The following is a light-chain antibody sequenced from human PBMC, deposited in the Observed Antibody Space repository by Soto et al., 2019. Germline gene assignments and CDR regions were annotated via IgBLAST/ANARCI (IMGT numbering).Light chain of an antibody. V-gene: IGKV3-20*01. CDR3: QQYGSTPRVT. Sequence: EIVLTQSPGTLSLSPGQRATLSCRASQSLSSSFLAWYQQKPGQAPRLLIYGASSRAAGVPDRFSGSWSGTDFTLTISSLEPEDFAVYYCQQYGSTPRVTFGQGTKLEIK. J-gene: IGKJ2*01. CDR2: GAS. CDR1: QSLSSSF.